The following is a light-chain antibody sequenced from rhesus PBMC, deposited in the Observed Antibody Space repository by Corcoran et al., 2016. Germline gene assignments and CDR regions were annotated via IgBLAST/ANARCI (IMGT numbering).Light chain of an antibody. CDR2: RAS. V-gene: IGKV1-22*01. Sequence: DIQMTQSPSSLSASIGDTVTISCRASQRINSWLAWYQQKQRKAPKLLIYRASHLESGVPSRFTGSGSGTDFTLTISNLQSEGFATYFCQQDIRGPLTFGGGTKVDLK. CDR3: QQDIRGPLT. CDR1: QRINSW. J-gene: IGKJ4*01.